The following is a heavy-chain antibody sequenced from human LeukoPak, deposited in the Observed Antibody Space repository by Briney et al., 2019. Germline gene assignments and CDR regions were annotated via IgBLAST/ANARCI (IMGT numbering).Heavy chain of an antibody. CDR1: GYTFINHD. J-gene: IGHJ4*02. CDR2: INPNSGGT. D-gene: IGHD5-12*01. V-gene: IGHV1-2*04. CDR3: ARSSSGSDELDY. Sequence: ASVKVSCKGYGYTFINHDIDWLRQAAGQGLERMGWINPNSGGTNYAQKFQGWVTMTRDTSISTAYMELSRLRSDDTAVYYCARSSSGSDELDYWGQGTLVTVSS.